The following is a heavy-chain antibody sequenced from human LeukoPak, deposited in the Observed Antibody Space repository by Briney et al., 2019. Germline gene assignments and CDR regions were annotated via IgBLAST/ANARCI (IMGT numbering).Heavy chain of an antibody. D-gene: IGHD6-19*01. CDR3: ARTDSSGLYYFDY. Sequence: GGSLRLSCAASGFTFSSYAMSWVRQVPGKGLEWVSVISGSGDNTYYADSVKGRFTISRDNSKNTLYLQMNSLRAEDTAVYYCARTDSSGLYYFDYWGQGTLVTVSS. CDR1: GFTFSSYA. V-gene: IGHV3-23*01. J-gene: IGHJ4*02. CDR2: ISGSGDNT.